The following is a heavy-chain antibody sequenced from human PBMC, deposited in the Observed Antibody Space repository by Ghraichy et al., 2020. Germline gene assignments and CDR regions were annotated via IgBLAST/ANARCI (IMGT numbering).Heavy chain of an antibody. CDR1: GGSFSGYY. CDR3: ARGRYYYGSGSYYRPIDY. CDR2: INHSEST. V-gene: IGHV4-34*01. D-gene: IGHD3-10*01. J-gene: IGHJ4*02. Sequence: SETLSLTCAVYGGSFSGYYWSWIRQPPGKGLEWIGEINHSESTNYNPSLKSRVTISVDTSKNQFSLKLSSVTAADTAVYYCARGRYYYGSGSYYRPIDYWGQGTLVTVSS.